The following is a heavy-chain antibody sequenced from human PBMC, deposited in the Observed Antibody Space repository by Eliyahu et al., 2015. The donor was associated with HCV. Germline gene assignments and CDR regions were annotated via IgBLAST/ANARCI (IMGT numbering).Heavy chain of an antibody. CDR1: GGSFSGYY. D-gene: IGHD6-6*01. CDR3: ARSVGWIAARRGFDY. V-gene: IGHV4-34*01. CDR2: INHSGST. J-gene: IGHJ4*02. Sequence: QVQLQQWGAGLLKPSETLSLTXAVYGGSFSGYYWSWIRQPPGKGLEWIGEINHSGSTNYNPSLKSRVTISVDTSKNQFSLKLSSVTAADTAVYYCARSVGWIAARRGFDYWGQGTLVTVSS.